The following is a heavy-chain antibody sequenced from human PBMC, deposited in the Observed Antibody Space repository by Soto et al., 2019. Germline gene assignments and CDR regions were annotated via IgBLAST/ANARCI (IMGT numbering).Heavy chain of an antibody. Sequence: QVQLQQWGAGLLKPSETLSLTCAVYGGSFSGYYWSWIRQPPGKGLERIGEINHSGSTNYNPSLTSRVTISVDTSKNRFYLKLSPVTAADTAVYYCAGTEWLRYRYYDYYGMDVWGQGTTVTVSS. V-gene: IGHV4-34*01. J-gene: IGHJ6*02. CDR1: GGSFSGYY. CDR2: INHSGST. D-gene: IGHD5-12*01. CDR3: AGTEWLRYRYYDYYGMDV.